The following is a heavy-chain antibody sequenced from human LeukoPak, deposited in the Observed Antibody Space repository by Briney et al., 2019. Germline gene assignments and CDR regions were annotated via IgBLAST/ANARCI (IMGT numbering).Heavy chain of an antibody. CDR2: INQDGSEK. CDR3: ASRSSVAASGPG. J-gene: IGHJ4*02. CDR1: GFTFSSYW. V-gene: IGHV3-7*01. Sequence: HPGGSLRLSCAASGFTFSSYWMSWVRQAPGRGLEWVANINQDGSEKYYVDSVKGRFTISRDNAKNSLYLQMSSLRVEDTALYYCASRSSVAASGPGWGQGTLVTVSS. D-gene: IGHD2-15*01.